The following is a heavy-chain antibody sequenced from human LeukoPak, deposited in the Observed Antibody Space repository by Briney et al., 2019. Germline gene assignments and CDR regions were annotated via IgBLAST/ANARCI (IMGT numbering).Heavy chain of an antibody. CDR2: IYTSGST. Sequence: SQTLSLTYTVSGGSISSGSYYWSWIRQPAGKGLEWIGRIYTSGSTNYNPSLKGRVTISVDTSKNQFSLKLSSVTAADTAVYYCARDGLGSGWYRGSEWFDPWGQGTLVTVSS. V-gene: IGHV4-61*02. CDR1: GGSISSGSYY. J-gene: IGHJ5*02. D-gene: IGHD6-19*01. CDR3: ARDGLGSGWYRGSEWFDP.